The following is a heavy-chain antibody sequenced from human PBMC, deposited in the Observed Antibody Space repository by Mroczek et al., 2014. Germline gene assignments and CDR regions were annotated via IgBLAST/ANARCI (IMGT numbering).Heavy chain of an antibody. Sequence: QVQLVESGPGLVKPSETLSLTCTVSGGSISSSSYYWGWIRQPPGKGLEWIGSIYYSGSTYYNPSLKSRVTISVDTSKNQFSLKLSSVTAADTAVYYCARHAVRAYCGGDCYPQFDYWGQGTLVTVSS. CDR2: IYYSGST. J-gene: IGHJ4*02. V-gene: IGHV4-39*01. CDR3: ARHAVRAYCGGDCYPQFDY. D-gene: IGHD2-21*02. CDR1: GGSISSSSYY.